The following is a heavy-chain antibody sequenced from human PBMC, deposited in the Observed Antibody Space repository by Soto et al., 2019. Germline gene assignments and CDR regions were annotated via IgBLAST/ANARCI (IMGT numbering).Heavy chain of an antibody. V-gene: IGHV1-2*02. Sequence: ASVKVSCKASGYTFTGYYMHWVRQAPGQGLEWMGWINPNSGGTNYAQKFQGRVTMTRDTSISTAYMELSRLRSDDTAVYYCASPRYCSSTSCYREFDYWGQGTLVTVS. CDR2: INPNSGGT. D-gene: IGHD2-2*02. CDR1: GYTFTGYY. CDR3: ASPRYCSSTSCYREFDY. J-gene: IGHJ4*02.